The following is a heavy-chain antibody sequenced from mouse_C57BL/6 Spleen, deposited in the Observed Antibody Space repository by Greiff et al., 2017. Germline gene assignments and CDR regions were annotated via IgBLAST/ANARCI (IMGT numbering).Heavy chain of an antibody. J-gene: IGHJ2*01. D-gene: IGHD3-2*02. CDR2: FDPSDSYT. Sequence: QVQLQQPGAELVKPGASVKLSCKASGYTFTSYWMQWVKQRPGQGLEWIGEFDPSDSYTNYNQKFKGKATLTVDTSSSTAYMQLSSLTSEDSAVYYCARPDSKGYCYLDYWGQGATLTVSS. CDR3: ARPDSKGYCYLDY. V-gene: IGHV1-50*01. CDR1: GYTFTSYW.